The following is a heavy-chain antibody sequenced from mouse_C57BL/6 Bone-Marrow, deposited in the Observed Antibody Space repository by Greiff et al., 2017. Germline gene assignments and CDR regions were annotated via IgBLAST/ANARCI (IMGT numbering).Heavy chain of an antibody. CDR1: GYTFTSYW. CDR2: IDPSDSYT. CDR3: ARRSGCSFAY. Sequence: QVQLQQPGAELVKPGASVKLSCKASGYTFTSYWMQWVKQRPGQGLEWIGEIDPSDSYTNYNQKFQGKATLTVDTSSSTAYLQLSSLTSEDSAVYYYARRSGCSFAYWGQGTLLTVSA. V-gene: IGHV1-50*01. J-gene: IGHJ3*01.